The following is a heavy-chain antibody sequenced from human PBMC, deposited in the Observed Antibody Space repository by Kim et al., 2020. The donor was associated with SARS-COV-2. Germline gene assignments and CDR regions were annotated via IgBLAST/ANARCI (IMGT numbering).Heavy chain of an antibody. CDR3: ASDLSVHLSFEVDH. V-gene: IGHV1-46*01. CDR2: INLSGGST. CDR1: GYTLTTSY. Sequence: ASVKVSCKASGYTLTTSYIHWVRQAPGQGLEWMGIINLSGGSTNYAQKFQGRVTMTRETSTSTVYMEPSSLRYEDSDVYYFASDLSVHLSFEVDHWGQG. J-gene: IGHJ4*02. D-gene: IGHD3-16*01.